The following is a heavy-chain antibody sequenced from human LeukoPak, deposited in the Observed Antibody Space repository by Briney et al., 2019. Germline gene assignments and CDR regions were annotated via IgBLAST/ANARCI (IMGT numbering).Heavy chain of an antibody. D-gene: IGHD2-21*02. Sequence: SETLSLTCTVSGGSISNYYWNWIRQPPGKGLELIGYIYYSGTTNYNPSLKSRVSMSVDTSKNHFSLKMSSVTAADTAVYYCARDLASCAGDCYSDGFDYWGQGALVTVSS. CDR1: GGSISNYY. V-gene: IGHV4-59*12. J-gene: IGHJ4*02. CDR2: IYYSGTT. CDR3: ARDLASCAGDCYSDGFDY.